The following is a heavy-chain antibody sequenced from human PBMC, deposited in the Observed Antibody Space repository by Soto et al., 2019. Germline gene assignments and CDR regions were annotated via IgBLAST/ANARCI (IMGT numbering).Heavy chain of an antibody. CDR1: GDSVSSNRDG. Sequence: QTLSLTCVISGDSVSSNRDGWKWIRQSPSRVLEGLGRTFYRSKWYNDYAVSLKGRISINADASKNQFCRQLNSVTPEDTAVDYCSPVEYTESEYYHGKDVWGQGTTVTVSS. D-gene: IGHD2-2*02. CDR2: TFYRSKWYN. J-gene: IGHJ6*02. CDR3: SPVEYTESEYYHGKDV. V-gene: IGHV6-1*01.